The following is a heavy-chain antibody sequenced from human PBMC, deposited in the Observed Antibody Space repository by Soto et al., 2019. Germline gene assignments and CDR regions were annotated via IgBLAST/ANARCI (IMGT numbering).Heavy chain of an antibody. CDR3: ASAVLSGSYYYFDY. Sequence: PSETLSLTCTVSGGSISSGGYYWSWIRQHPGKGLEWIGYIYYSGSTYYNPSLKSRVTISVDTSKNQFSLKLSSVTAADTAVYYCASAVLSGSYYYFDYWGQGTLVTVSS. CDR1: GGSISSGGYY. J-gene: IGHJ4*02. V-gene: IGHV4-31*03. CDR2: IYYSGST. D-gene: IGHD1-26*01.